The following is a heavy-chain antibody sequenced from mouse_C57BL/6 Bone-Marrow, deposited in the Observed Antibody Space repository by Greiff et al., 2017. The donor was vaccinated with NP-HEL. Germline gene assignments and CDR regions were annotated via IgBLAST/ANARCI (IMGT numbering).Heavy chain of an antibody. Sequence: QVQLKQSGAELARPGASVKLSCKASGYTFTSYGISWVKQRTGQGLEWIGEIYPRSGNTYYNEKFKGKATLTADKSSSTAYMELRRLTSEDSAVYVCAREVYYYGSSAHWYFDVWGTGTTVTVSS. D-gene: IGHD1-1*01. V-gene: IGHV1-81*01. CDR3: AREVYYYGSSAHWYFDV. J-gene: IGHJ1*03. CDR2: IYPRSGNT. CDR1: GYTFTSYG.